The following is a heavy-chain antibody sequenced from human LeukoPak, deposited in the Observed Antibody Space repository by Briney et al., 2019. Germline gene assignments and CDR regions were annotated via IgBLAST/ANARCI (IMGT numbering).Heavy chain of an antibody. CDR3: ARDFKRANFQSSTYVVDN. J-gene: IGHJ4*02. V-gene: IGHV3-74*01. CDR2: ISGDGSGT. CDR1: GFTFSNYW. Sequence: GGSLRLSCEASGFTFSNYWMHWVRHAPGKGLVWVSRISGDGSGTSYADSVKRRFTISRDNAKNTVFLQMNSLRAEDTAVYYCARDFKRANFQSSTYVVDNWGQGTWSPSPQ. D-gene: IGHD2-2*01.